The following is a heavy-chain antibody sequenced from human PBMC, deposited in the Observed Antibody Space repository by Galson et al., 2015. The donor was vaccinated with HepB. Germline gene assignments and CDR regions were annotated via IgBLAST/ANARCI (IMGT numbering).Heavy chain of an antibody. D-gene: IGHD3-10*01. CDR2: IPYDGSNK. J-gene: IGHJ4*02. CDR1: GFTFSTYG. V-gene: IGHV3-30*02. Sequence: SLRLSCAGSGFTFSTYGMHWVRQAPGKGLEWVALIPYDGSNKYYADSVKGRFTISRDHSKNTLYLQMNSLKIEDTAVYYCAKDRFRRGMGRLDFWGQGTLVTVSP. CDR3: AKDRFRRGMGRLDF.